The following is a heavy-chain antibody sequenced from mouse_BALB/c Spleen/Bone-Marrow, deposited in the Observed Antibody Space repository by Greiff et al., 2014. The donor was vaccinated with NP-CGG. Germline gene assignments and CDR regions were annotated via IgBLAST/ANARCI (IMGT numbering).Heavy chain of an antibody. CDR2: SNPSNGGS. V-gene: IGHV1S81*02. CDR3: TRSNYGYWYFDV. D-gene: IGHD1-1*01. J-gene: IGHJ1*01. Sequence: VQLQQSGAELVKPGASVKLSCKASGYTFSNYYMYWVKQRPGRGLEWIGESNPSNGGSNFNEKFKSKATPTVDKSSSTAYMQLSSLTSEDSAVYYCTRSNYGYWYFDVWGAGTMVTVSS. CDR1: GYTFSNYY.